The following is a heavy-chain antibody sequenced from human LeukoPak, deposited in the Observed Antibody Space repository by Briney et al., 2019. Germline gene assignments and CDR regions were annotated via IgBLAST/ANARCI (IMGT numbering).Heavy chain of an antibody. CDR1: GFTFSSYA. Sequence: PGGSLRLSCAASGFTFSSYAMSWVRQAPGKGLEWVSAISGSGGSTYYADSVKGRFTISRDNSKNTLYLQMNSLRAEDTAVYYCAKVGGYCSSTSCSDYWGQGTLVTVSS. D-gene: IGHD2-2*01. J-gene: IGHJ4*02. V-gene: IGHV3-23*01. CDR2: ISGSGGST. CDR3: AKVGGYCSSTSCSDY.